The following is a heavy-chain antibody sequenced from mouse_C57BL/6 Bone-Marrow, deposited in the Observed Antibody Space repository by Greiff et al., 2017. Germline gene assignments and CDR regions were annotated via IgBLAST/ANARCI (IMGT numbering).Heavy chain of an antibody. CDR2: ISSGSSTI. CDR3: ARRLRYAMDY. J-gene: IGHJ4*01. Sequence: EVQLVESGGGLVKPGGSLKLSCAASGFTFSDYGMHWVRQAPEKGLEWVAYISSGSSTIYYADTVKGRFTISRDNAKNTLILQMTSLRSEDTAMYYCARRLRYAMDYWGQGTSVTVSS. CDR1: GFTFSDYG. V-gene: IGHV5-17*01. D-gene: IGHD2-2*01.